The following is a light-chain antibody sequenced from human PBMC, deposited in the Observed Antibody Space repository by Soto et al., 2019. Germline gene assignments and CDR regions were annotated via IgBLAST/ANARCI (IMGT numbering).Light chain of an antibody. Sequence: DIPLTQSPSFLSASVGDRVTITCRASQGISSYLAWYQQKPGKAPKLLIYAASTLQSGVPSRFSGSGSGTEFTLTVSSLQPEDFATYYCQQLNSYPLTCGGGTKVEIK. CDR3: QQLNSYPLT. V-gene: IGKV1-9*01. CDR1: QGISSY. J-gene: IGKJ4*01. CDR2: AAS.